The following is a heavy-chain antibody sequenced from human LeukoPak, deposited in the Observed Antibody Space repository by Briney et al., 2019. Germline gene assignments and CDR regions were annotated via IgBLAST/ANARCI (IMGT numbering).Heavy chain of an antibody. Sequence: ASVKVSCKASGGTFSSYAISWVRQAPGQGLEWMGGIIPIFGTANYAQKFQGRVTITADKSTSTAYMELSSLRSEDTAVYYCARELDTAMVGDIDYWGQGTLVTVSS. J-gene: IGHJ4*02. CDR2: IIPIFGTA. D-gene: IGHD5-18*01. CDR1: GGTFSSYA. CDR3: ARELDTAMVGDIDY. V-gene: IGHV1-69*06.